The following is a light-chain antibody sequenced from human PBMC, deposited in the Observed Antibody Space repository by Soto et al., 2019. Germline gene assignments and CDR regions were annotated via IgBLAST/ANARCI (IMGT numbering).Light chain of an antibody. CDR3: QQYNSYSFT. CDR2: DGS. CDR1: QSISSW. V-gene: IGKV1-5*01. J-gene: IGKJ4*01. Sequence: DFQMTQSPSTLSTSVGDRVTITCRASQSISSWLAWYQQKPGKAPKLLIYDGSTLESGVPSRFSGSRSGTEFTLTISSLQPDDFATYYCQQYNSYSFTFGGGTKVEIK.